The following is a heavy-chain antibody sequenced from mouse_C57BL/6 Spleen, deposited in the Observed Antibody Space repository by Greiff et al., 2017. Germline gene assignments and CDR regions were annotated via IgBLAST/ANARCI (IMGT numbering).Heavy chain of an antibody. J-gene: IGHJ2*01. CDR1: GFTFSSYA. CDR2: ISSGGDYI. CDR3: TREGNFSFDY. V-gene: IGHV5-9-1*02. Sequence: EVKVVESGEGLVKPGGSLKLSCAASGFTFSSYAMSWVRQTPEKRLEWVAYISSGGDYIYYADTVKGRFTISRDNARNTLYLQMSSLKSEDTAMYYCTREGNFSFDYWGQGTTLTVSS.